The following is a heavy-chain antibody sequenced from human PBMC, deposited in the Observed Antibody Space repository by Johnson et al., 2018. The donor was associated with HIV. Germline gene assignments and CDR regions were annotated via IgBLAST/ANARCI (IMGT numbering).Heavy chain of an antibody. Sequence: VQLVESGGGLVQPGGSLRLSCAASGFTFSSYDMHWVRQATGKVLEWVSYISSSGSTIYYADSVKGRFTISRDNAKNSLYLQMNSLRAEDTAVYYCARDQSEVDAFDIWGQGTMVTVSS. CDR3: ARDQSEVDAFDI. V-gene: IGHV3-48*04. J-gene: IGHJ3*02. CDR2: ISSSGSTI. CDR1: GFTFSSYD.